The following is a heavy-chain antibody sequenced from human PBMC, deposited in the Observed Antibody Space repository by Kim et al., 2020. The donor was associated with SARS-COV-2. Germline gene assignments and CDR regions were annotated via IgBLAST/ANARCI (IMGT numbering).Heavy chain of an antibody. CDR1: GYSFTYRY. J-gene: IGHJ4*02. CDR3: VRSQWLFYLDH. V-gene: IGHV1-45*01. D-gene: IGHD3-22*01. Sequence: SVKVSCKASGYSFTYRYLHWVRQAPGQPLEWMGWITPFNDNTNYAQKFQGRVTLTRDTSMTTVYMEMTSLRSEDTAIYYCVRSQWLFYLDHWGLGTLVTVSS. CDR2: ITPFNDNT.